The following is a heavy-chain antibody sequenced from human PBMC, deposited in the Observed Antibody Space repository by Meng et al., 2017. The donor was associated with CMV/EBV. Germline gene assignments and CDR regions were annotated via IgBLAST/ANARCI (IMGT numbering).Heavy chain of an antibody. D-gene: IGHD2-15*01. Sequence: SGFSFSGSAMHWGRQASGKELEWVGRIRSKANSYATAYAASVKGRFTISRDDSKNTAYLQMNSLKTEDTAVYYCTRPSYCSGGSCGDYWGQGTLVTVSS. CDR2: IRSKANSYAT. J-gene: IGHJ4*02. V-gene: IGHV3-73*01. CDR3: TRPSYCSGGSCGDY. CDR1: GFSFSGSA.